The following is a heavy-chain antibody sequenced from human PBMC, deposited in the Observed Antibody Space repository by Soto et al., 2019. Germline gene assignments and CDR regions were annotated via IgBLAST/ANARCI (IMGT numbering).Heavy chain of an antibody. CDR1: GGSSSSYY. V-gene: IGHV4-59*01. Sequence: SETLSLTCTVSGGSSSSYYWSWIRQPPGKGLEWIGYIYYSGGTNYNPSLKSRVTISVDTSKNQFSLKLSSVTAADTAVYYCARVYGDYLDYWGQGTLVTVS. J-gene: IGHJ4*02. CDR3: ARVYGDYLDY. D-gene: IGHD4-17*01. CDR2: IYYSGGT.